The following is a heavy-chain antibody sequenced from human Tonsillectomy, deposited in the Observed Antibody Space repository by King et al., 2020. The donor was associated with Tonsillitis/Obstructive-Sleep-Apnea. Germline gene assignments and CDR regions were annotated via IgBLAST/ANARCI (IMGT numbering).Heavy chain of an antibody. Sequence: VQLQQWGAGLLKPSETLSLTCAVYGGSFSGYYWSGIRQPPGKGLEWIGEINHSGSTHYNPSLKSRVTISVDTSKNQLSLKLSSVTAADTAVYYCARGRGYSYGYRNYYYYMDVWGKGTTVTVSS. CDR3: ARGRGYSYGYRNYYYYMDV. CDR2: INHSGST. V-gene: IGHV4-34*01. D-gene: IGHD5-18*01. CDR1: GGSFSGYY. J-gene: IGHJ6*03.